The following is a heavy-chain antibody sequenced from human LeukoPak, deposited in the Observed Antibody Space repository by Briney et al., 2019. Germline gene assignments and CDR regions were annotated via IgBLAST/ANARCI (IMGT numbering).Heavy chain of an antibody. Sequence: GESLKISCKGSGYSFTSYWIGWVRQMPGKGLGGMGIIYPGDSDTRYSPSFQGQVTISADKSISTAYLQCSSLKPSDTAMYSCARQGRTRGCDNFDYCGQGTLVTASS. D-gene: IGHD5-12*01. J-gene: IGHJ4*02. CDR2: IYPGDSDT. CDR3: ARQGRTRGCDNFDY. V-gene: IGHV5-51*01. CDR1: GYSFTSYW.